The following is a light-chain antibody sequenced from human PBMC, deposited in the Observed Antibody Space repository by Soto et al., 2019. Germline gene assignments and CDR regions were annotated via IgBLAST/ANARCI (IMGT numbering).Light chain of an antibody. CDR1: SSDVGSYNL. CDR3: SSYTGTSPPLV. CDR2: EVS. Sequence: QSALTQPASVSGSPGQSITISCTGTSSDVGSYNLVSWYQQHPGKAPKLMISEVSHRPSGVSNRFSGSKSGNTASLTISGLQAEDEADYYCSSYTGTSPPLVFGGGTKLTVL. V-gene: IGLV2-14*02. J-gene: IGLJ3*02.